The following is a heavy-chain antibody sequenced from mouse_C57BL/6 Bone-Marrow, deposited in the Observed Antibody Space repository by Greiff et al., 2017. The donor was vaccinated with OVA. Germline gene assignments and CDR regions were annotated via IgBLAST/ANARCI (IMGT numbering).Heavy chain of an antibody. CDR1: GFNIKDDN. CDR3: TTIAGDY. J-gene: IGHJ2*01. CDR2: IDPENGDT. Sequence: VQLQQSGAELVRPGASVKLSCTASGFNIKDDNMHWVKQRPEQGLEWIGWIDPENGDTEYASKFQGKATITADTSSNTAYLQLSSLTSEDTAVYYCTTIAGDYWGQGTTLTVSS. V-gene: IGHV14-4*01.